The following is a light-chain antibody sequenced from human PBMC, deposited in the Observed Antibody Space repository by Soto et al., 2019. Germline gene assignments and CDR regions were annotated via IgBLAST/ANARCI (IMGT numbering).Light chain of an antibody. V-gene: IGKV1-5*03. CDR2: KAS. J-gene: IGKJ1*01. CDR1: QSISSW. Sequence: DIQMTQSPSTLSASVGDRVTITCRASQSISSWLAWYQQKPGKAPKLLIYKASSLESGVPSRFSGSGSGTEFTLTISSLQPDGFATYYCQQYNSTFGQGTKVEIK. CDR3: QQYNST.